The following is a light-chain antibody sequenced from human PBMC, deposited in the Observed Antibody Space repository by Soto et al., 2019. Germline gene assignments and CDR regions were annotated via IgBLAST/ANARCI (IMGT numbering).Light chain of an antibody. V-gene: IGKV3-15*01. CDR2: GAY. CDR1: QSVGNN. Sequence: EIEMTQSPATLSVSPGERATVSCRASQSVGNNLAWYQQKSGQAPRLLIYGAYTRAAGVPARFSGTGSGTEFTLTISSLQSEDFAVYYCHQYDDWPPYTFGQGTKLEFK. CDR3: HQYDDWPPYT. J-gene: IGKJ2*01.